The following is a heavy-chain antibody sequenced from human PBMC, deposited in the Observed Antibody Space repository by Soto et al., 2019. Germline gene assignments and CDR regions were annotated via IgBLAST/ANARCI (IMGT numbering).Heavy chain of an antibody. CDR3: AKIGQPPYYYYGMDV. V-gene: IGHV1-18*01. J-gene: IGHJ6*02. CDR2: ISGYNGDT. CDR1: GYTFSRSG. D-gene: IGHD3-16*01. Sequence: QGQLVQSGPEAKKPGATVKVSCKASGYTFSRSGISWVRQAPGQGLEGMGWISGYNGDTKYAQKVQRRVTMTLDTSTYTAYMELRSLTSDDTAIYYCAKIGQPPYYYYGMDVCGQATTVTVSS.